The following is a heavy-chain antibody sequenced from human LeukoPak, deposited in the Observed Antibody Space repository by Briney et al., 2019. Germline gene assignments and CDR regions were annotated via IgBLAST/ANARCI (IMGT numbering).Heavy chain of an antibody. V-gene: IGHV3-30*03. CDR2: ISYDGSNK. J-gene: IGHJ4*02. CDR3: ATYRQVLLPFES. CDR1: GFTFSSYG. D-gene: IGHD5-18*01. Sequence: GGSLRLSCAASGFTFSSYGMHWVRQAPGKGLEWVAVISYDGSNKYYADSVKGRFTISRDNSKNTLYLQMNSLRAEDTAVYYCATYRQVLLPFESWGQGTLVTVSS.